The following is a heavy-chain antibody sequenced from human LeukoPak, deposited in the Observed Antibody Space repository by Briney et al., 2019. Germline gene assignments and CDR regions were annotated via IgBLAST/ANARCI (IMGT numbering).Heavy chain of an antibody. CDR3: AKGYDFTPYYFDY. J-gene: IGHJ4*02. V-gene: IGHV3-9*01. D-gene: IGHD3-3*01. Sequence: PGRSLRLSCAASGFTFDDYAMHWVRQAPGKGLEWVSGISWNSGSIGYADSVKGRFTTSRDNAKNSLYLQMNSLRAEDTALYYCAKGYDFTPYYFDYWGQGTLVTVSS. CDR2: ISWNSGSI. CDR1: GFTFDDYA.